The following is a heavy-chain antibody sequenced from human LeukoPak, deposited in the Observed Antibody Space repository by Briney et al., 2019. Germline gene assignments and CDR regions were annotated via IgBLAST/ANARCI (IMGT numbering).Heavy chain of an antibody. J-gene: IGHJ4*02. Sequence: PSETLSLTCTVSGDSISSSTDYWGWIRQPPGKGLEWIGSIYYSGNTYYNPSLKSRVTISVDTSKNQFSLKLTSVTAADTAVYFCARDRGYSYGFLDYWGQGTLVTVSS. CDR3: ARDRGYSYGFLDY. CDR1: GDSISSSTDY. CDR2: IYYSGNT. V-gene: IGHV4-39*07. D-gene: IGHD5-18*01.